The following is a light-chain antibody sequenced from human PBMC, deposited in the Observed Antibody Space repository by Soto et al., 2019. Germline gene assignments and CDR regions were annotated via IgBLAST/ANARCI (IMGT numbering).Light chain of an antibody. J-gene: IGKJ4*01. Sequence: VLTQSPATLPLSPGETASLSCRASQSVSSYLAWYQQKPGQAPRLLFYDASNRATGIPARLSGSGSGTYLTLTISTLEPDDFAVYYCQQRSYWPLTFGGRTNVEIK. CDR1: QSVSSY. CDR3: QQRSYWPLT. V-gene: IGKV3-11*01. CDR2: DAS.